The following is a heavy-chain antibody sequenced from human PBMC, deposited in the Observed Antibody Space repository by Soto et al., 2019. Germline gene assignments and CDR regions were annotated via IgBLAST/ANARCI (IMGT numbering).Heavy chain of an antibody. D-gene: IGHD3-9*01. V-gene: IGHV4-59*01. CDR3: ARVDWGSFDY. CDR2: IFYTGST. Sequence: SETLSLTCTVSGASLSGYYWAWIRQPPGKGLEWIGNIFYTGSTDYNPSLKSRITMSLDTSRSHCSLKIRSVTTADTAVYYCARVDWGSFDYWGQGTLVTVSS. CDR1: GASLSGYY. J-gene: IGHJ4*02.